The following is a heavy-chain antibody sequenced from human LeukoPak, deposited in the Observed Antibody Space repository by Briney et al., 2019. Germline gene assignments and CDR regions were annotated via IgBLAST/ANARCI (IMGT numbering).Heavy chain of an antibody. V-gene: IGHV3-15*01. Sequence: GGSLRLSCAASGFTFTNAWMSWVRQAPGKGLEWVGRFKTKTDGGTTDYAAPVKGRFTISRDASKNTLYLQMDSLKTGDTAMYYCTTDNWRGLDAFDIWGQGTMVTVSS. CDR3: TTDNWRGLDAFDI. CDR2: FKTKTDGGTT. J-gene: IGHJ3*02. D-gene: IGHD3-3*01. CDR1: GFTFTNAW.